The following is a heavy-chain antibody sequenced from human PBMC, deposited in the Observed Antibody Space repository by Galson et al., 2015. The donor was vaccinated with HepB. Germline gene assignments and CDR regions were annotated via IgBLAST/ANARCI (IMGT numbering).Heavy chain of an antibody. J-gene: IGHJ6*02. CDR1: GFTFRSFA. CDR3: ARDCSGGSCLGDGYYYYGMDV. D-gene: IGHD2-15*01. CDR2: INSAGDST. V-gene: IGHV3-64*04. Sequence: SLRLSCAASGFTFRSFAMHWVRLAPGKGLQYVSAINSAGDSTYYADSVKGRFTMSRDNSKNSLYLQMNSLRSEDTAVYYCARDCSGGSCLGDGYYYYGMDVWGQGTTVTVSS.